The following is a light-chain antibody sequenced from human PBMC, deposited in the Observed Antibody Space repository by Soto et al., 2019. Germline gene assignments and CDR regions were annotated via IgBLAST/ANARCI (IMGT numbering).Light chain of an antibody. V-gene: IGLV2-14*01. CDR1: SSDVGAYNY. Sequence: QSVLTQPASVSGSPGQSITISCTGTSSDVGAYNYVSWYQQHPGKAPKLMIYEVSNRSSGVSNRFSGSKSGNTASLTISGLQAEDEGDYYCSSYTSGSTWVFGGGTKVTVL. J-gene: IGLJ3*02. CDR3: SSYTSGSTWV. CDR2: EVS.